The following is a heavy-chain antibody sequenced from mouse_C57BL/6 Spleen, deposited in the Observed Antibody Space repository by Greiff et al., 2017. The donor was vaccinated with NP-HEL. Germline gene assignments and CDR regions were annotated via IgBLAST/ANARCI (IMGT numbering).Heavy chain of an antibody. D-gene: IGHD2-3*01. V-gene: IGHV1-59*01. J-gene: IGHJ3*01. CDR2: IDPSDSYT. CDR1: GYTFTSYW. CDR3: ARVRGGYYLFAY. Sequence: QVQLQQPGAELVRPGTSVKLSCKASGYTFTSYWMHWVKQRPGQGLEWIGVIDPSDSYTNYNQKFKGKATLTVDTSSSTAYMQLSSLTSEDSAVYYCARVRGGYYLFAYWGQGTLVTVSA.